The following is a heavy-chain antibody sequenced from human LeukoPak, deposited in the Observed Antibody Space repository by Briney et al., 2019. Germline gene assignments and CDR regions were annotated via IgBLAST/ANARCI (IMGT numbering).Heavy chain of an antibody. J-gene: IGHJ4*02. Sequence: ETLSLTCTVSGGSISSYYWSWIRQPAGKGLEWIGRIYTSGSTNYNPSLKSRVTMSVDTSKNQFSLKLSSVTAADTAVYYCARSGDPYHYDSSGYYYYLDYWGQGTLVTVSS. CDR3: ARSGDPYHYDSSGYYYYLDY. CDR2: IYTSGST. CDR1: GGSISSYY. D-gene: IGHD3-22*01. V-gene: IGHV4-4*07.